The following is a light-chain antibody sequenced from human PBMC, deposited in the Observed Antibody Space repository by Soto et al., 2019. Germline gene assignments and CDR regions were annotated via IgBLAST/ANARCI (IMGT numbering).Light chain of an antibody. J-gene: IGKJ5*01. CDR3: QQYGYSPIT. Sequence: EIVMTQSPATLSVSPGEGATLSCRASQSVSTNLAWYQQKPGQAPRLLIYAASSRATGSPDRFSGGGSGTDFTLTISRLEPEDFAVYYCQQYGYSPITFGQGTRLE. CDR2: AAS. CDR1: QSVSTN. V-gene: IGKV3-20*01.